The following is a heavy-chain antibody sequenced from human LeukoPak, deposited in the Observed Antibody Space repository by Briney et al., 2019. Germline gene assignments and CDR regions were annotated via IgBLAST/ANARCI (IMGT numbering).Heavy chain of an antibody. CDR1: GGSISGYY. CDR2: INHSGST. V-gene: IGHV4-34*01. D-gene: IGHD2-15*01. J-gene: IGHJ6*02. CDR3: ARVCQDQTLDCSGGSCYELGMDV. Sequence: SETLSLTCTVSGGSISGYYWSWIRQPPGKGLEWIGEINHSGSTNYNPSLKSRVTISVDTSKNQFSLKLRSVTAADTAVYYCARVCQDQTLDCSGGSCYELGMDVWGQGTTVTVSS.